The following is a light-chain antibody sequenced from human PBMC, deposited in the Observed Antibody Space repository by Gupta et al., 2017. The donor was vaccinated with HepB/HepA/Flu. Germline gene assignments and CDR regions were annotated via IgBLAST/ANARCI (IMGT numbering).Light chain of an antibody. V-gene: IGKV3-20*01. CDR2: GAS. CDR1: QPINSNY. Sequence: ELWLRLYSRTLSSSPGESATLSCRASQPINSNYLTCSQQTPGQAPRLLMYGASRRATGSPDRCSGSGAWATFTPTISSREAEEFVGYYCQQYGTSPPRTFGQGTRLEIK. CDR3: QQYGTSPPRT. J-gene: IGKJ5*01.